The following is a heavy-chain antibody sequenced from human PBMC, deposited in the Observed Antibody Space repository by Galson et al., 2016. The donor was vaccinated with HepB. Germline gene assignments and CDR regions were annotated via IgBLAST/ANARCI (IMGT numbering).Heavy chain of an antibody. Sequence: SVKVSCKASGYTFTSYAMNWVRQAPGQGLEWMGWINTNTGNPTYAQGFTGRFVFSLDTSVSTAYLQISSLKAEDTAVYYCARPIHLGGYYYYGMDDWGQGTTVTVSS. V-gene: IGHV7-4-1*02. CDR1: GYTFTSYA. CDR2: INTNTGNP. D-gene: IGHD3-16*01. J-gene: IGHJ6*02. CDR3: ARPIHLGGYYYYGMDD.